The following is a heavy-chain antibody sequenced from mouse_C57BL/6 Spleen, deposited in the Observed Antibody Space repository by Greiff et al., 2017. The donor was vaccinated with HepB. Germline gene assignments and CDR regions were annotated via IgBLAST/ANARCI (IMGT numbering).Heavy chain of an antibody. CDR1: GYAFTNYL. CDR2: INPGSGGT. V-gene: IGHV1-54*01. CDR3: ARRDYYGSSYVSV. Sequence: VQLQQSGAELVRPGTSVKVSCKASGYAFTNYLIEWVKQRPGQGLEWIGVINPGSGGTNYNEKFKGKATLTADKSSSTAYMQLSSLTSEDSAVYFCARRDYYGSSYVSVWGTGTTVTVSS. J-gene: IGHJ1*03. D-gene: IGHD1-1*01.